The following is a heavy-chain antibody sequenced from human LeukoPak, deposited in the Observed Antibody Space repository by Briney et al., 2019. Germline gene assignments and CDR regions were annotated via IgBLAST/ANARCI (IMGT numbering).Heavy chain of an antibody. CDR1: GGSFSGYY. CDR3: ARERTATYDAFDI. Sequence: PSETLALPCAGYGGSFSGYYRSWIRQPPGKGLEWIGEINHCGSTNYNPSRKSRVTISVDTSKNQFSLKLSSVTAADTAVYYCARERTATYDAFDIWGQGTMVTVSS. D-gene: IGHD2-2*01. J-gene: IGHJ3*02. V-gene: IGHV4-34*01. CDR2: INHCGST.